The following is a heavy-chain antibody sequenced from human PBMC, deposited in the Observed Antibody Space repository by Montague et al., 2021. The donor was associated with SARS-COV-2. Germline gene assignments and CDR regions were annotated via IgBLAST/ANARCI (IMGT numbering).Heavy chain of an antibody. CDR2: INHSGST. CDR3: ARRGTPGGMDV. V-gene: IGHV4-34*01. D-gene: IGHD1-1*01. CDR1: GGSFSGYY. Sequence: SETLSLTCAVYGGSFSGYYWNWIRQPPGKGLEWIGEINHSGSTNYNPSLKSRVTISVDTSNNQFSLKLTSVTAADTAVYYCARRGTPGGMDVWGQGTTVTVSS. J-gene: IGHJ6*02.